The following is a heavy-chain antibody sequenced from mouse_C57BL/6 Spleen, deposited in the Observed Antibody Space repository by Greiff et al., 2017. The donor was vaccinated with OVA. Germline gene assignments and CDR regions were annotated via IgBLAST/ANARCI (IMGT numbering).Heavy chain of an antibody. CDR1: GFTFTDYY. CDR2: IRNKANGYTT. V-gene: IGHV7-3*01. CDR3: ARYRAMRDAMDY. Sequence: EVKVVESGGGLVQPGGSLSLSCAASGFTFTDYYMSWVRQPPGKALEWLGFIRNKANGYTTEYSASVKGRFTISRDNSQSILYLQMNALRAEDSATYYCARYRAMRDAMDYWGQGTSVTVSS. J-gene: IGHJ4*01.